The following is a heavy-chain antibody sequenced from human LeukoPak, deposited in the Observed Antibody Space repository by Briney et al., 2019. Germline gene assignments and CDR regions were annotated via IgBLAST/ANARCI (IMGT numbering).Heavy chain of an antibody. CDR1: GYRFTSYW. CDR3: ARLWSGSPTTDDAFDI. J-gene: IGHJ3*02. CDR2: IYPGDSDT. Sequence: GESLQISCKGSGYRFTSYWIGWVRQMPGKGLEWMGIIYPGDSDTRYSPSFQGQVTISADKSISTAYLQWSSLKASDTAMYYCARLWSGSPTTDDAFDIWGQGTMVTVSS. D-gene: IGHD1-26*01. V-gene: IGHV5-51*01.